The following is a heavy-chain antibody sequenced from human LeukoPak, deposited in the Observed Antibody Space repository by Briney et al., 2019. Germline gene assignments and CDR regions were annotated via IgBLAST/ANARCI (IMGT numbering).Heavy chain of an antibody. V-gene: IGHV4-39*07. CDR1: GGSISSSNYY. CDR2: ISYSGST. Sequence: SETLSLTCTVSGGSISSSNYYWGWIRQPPGKGLEWIGSISYSGSTNYNPSLKSRVTMSVDTSKNQFSLKLSSVTAADTAVYYCAITGYSSGWYQNWGQGTLVTVSS. CDR3: AITGYSSGWYQN. D-gene: IGHD6-19*01. J-gene: IGHJ4*02.